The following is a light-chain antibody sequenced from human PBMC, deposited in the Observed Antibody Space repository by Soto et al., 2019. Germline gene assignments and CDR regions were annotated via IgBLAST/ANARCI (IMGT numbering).Light chain of an antibody. CDR3: SSYTSSSTYV. CDR2: EVS. CDR1: SSDVGSYNR. J-gene: IGLJ1*01. Sequence: QSALTQPPSVSGSPGQSVTISCTGTSSDVGSYNRVSWYQQSPGTAPKIMIYEVSNRPSGVPDRFSGSKSGNTASLTISGLQAEDEADYYCSSYTSSSTYVFGTGTKSPS. V-gene: IGLV2-18*02.